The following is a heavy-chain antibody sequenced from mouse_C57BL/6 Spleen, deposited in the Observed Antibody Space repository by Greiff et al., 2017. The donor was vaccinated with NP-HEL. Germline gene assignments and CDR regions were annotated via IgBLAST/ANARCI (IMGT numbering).Heavy chain of an antibody. V-gene: IGHV1-64*01. CDR3: ARETTVVYFDY. D-gene: IGHD1-1*01. CDR1: GYTFTSYW. J-gene: IGHJ2*01. Sequence: QVQLQQPGAELVKPGASVKLSCKASGYTFTSYWMHWVKQRPGQGLEWIGMIHPNSGSTNYNEKFKSKATLTVDKSSSTAYMQLSSLTSEDSAVYYCARETTVVYFDYWGKGTTLTVSS. CDR2: IHPNSGST.